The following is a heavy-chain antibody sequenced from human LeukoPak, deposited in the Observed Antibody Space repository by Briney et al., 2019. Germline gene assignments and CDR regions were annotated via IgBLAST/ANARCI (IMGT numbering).Heavy chain of an antibody. V-gene: IGHV3-23*01. CDR3: AKDDGRYFFDF. CDR1: GFTFSTYA. Sequence: PGGSLRLSCAASGFTFSTYAMSWVRQAPGKGLEWVSAISGSGASTYYADSVKGRFTISRDNSKNTLYLQMNSLRVEDTAVYYCAKDDGRYFFDFWGQGTLVTVSS. J-gene: IGHJ4*02. CDR2: ISGSGAST.